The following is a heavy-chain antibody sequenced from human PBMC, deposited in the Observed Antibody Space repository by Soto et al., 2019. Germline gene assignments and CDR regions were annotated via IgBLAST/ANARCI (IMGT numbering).Heavy chain of an antibody. CDR3: TRDLRWNYAPDAFDI. CDR1: GFTFSNAW. D-gene: IGHD1-7*01. V-gene: IGHV3-15*01. J-gene: IGHJ3*02. Sequence: EVQLVESGGGLVKPGGSLRLSCAASGFTFSNAWMSWVRQAPGKGLEWVGRIKSKTDGGTTDYAAPVKGRFTISRDDSKNKLYLQMNSLKTEDTAVYYCTRDLRWNYAPDAFDIWGQGTMVTVSS. CDR2: IKSKTDGGTT.